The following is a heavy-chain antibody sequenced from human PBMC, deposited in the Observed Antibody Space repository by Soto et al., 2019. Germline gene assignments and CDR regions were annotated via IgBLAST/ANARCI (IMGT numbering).Heavy chain of an antibody. Sequence: GGSLRLSCAASGFTFSSYAMSWVRQAPGKGLEWVSAISGSGGSTYYADSGKGRFTISRDNSKNTLYLQMNSLRAEDTAVYYCAKDPSHPAAVRWFDPWGQGTLVTVSS. CDR3: AKDPSHPAAVRWFDP. J-gene: IGHJ5*02. CDR2: ISGSGGST. D-gene: IGHD6-13*01. V-gene: IGHV3-23*01. CDR1: GFTFSSYA.